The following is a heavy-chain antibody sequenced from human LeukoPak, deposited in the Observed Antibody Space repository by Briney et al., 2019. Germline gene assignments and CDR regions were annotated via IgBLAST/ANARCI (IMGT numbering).Heavy chain of an antibody. V-gene: IGHV3-23*01. D-gene: IGHD3-3*01. J-gene: IGHJ6*03. Sequence: PGGSLRLSCAGSGFSFGSYAMSWVRQAPGKGLECVSVISGGAGSTYYADSVKGRFTISRDNSKNTLYLQMNSLRAEDTAVYYCAKDKYNFWSGSNYYYMDVWGKGTTVTVSS. CDR2: ISGGAGST. CDR1: GFSFGSYA. CDR3: AKDKYNFWSGSNYYYMDV.